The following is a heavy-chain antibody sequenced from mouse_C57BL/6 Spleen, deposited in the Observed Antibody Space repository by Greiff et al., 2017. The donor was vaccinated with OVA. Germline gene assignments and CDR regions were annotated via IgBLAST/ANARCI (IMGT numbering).Heavy chain of an antibody. D-gene: IGHD3-1*01. J-gene: IGHJ4*01. CDR2: IRNKANGYTT. Sequence: EVQGVESGGGLVQPGGSLSLSCAASGFTFTDYYMSWVRQPPGKALAWLGFIRNKANGYTTEYSVSVQGRFTISRDNSQIILYLQMNALRAEDSATYNCARSTRAADYYAMDYGGQGTTVTVSS. CDR1: GFTFTDYY. CDR3: ARSTRAADYYAMDY. V-gene: IGHV7-3*01.